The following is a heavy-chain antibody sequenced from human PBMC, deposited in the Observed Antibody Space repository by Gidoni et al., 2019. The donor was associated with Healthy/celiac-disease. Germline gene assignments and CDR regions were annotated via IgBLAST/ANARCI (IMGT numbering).Heavy chain of an antibody. CDR1: GGTFSSYA. V-gene: IGHV1-69*01. CDR2: IIPIFGTA. D-gene: IGHD3-16*02. Sequence: QVQLVQSGAEVKKPGTSVKVSCKASGGTFSSYAISWVRQAPEQVLEWLGGIIPIFGTATYAQKFQGSVTITADESTITAYMELSSLRSEDTAVYYCARSVSWIRAFDIWCQGTMVTVSS. CDR3: ARSVSWIRAFDI. J-gene: IGHJ3*02.